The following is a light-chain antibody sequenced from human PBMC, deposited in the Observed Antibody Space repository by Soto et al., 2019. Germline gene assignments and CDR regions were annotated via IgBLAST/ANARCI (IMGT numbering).Light chain of an antibody. Sequence: QSALTQPASLSGSPGQSITISCTGTSSDVGAYDYVSWYQHHPGKAPKLMIHEVSDRPSGISNRFSGSKSGNTASLTIPGLQAEDEADYYCRSYTSATTYVFGTGTKVTVL. CDR2: EVS. J-gene: IGLJ1*01. V-gene: IGLV2-14*01. CDR1: SSDVGAYDY. CDR3: RSYTSATTYV.